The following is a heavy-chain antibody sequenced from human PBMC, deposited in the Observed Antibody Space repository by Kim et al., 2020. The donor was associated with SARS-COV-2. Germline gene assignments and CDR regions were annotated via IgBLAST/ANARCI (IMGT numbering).Heavy chain of an antibody. D-gene: IGHD6-19*01. V-gene: IGHV4-39*01. CDR3: AGKLTGWYIRPFDD. CDR2: IHYSGTT. CDR1: GDSIRGSPYY. J-gene: IGHJ4*01. Sequence: SETLSLTCTVLGDSIRGSPYYWGWIRQPPGKGLEWIGRIHYSGTTYYKPSLQSRVTVSVDMSKNQFSLKLTSVTGADTSVYYCAGKLTGWYIRPFDDWG.